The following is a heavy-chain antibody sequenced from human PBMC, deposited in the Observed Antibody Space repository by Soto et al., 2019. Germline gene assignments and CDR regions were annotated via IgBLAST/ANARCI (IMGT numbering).Heavy chain of an antibody. CDR2: IYYSGST. J-gene: IGHJ2*01. Sequence: QVQLQESGPGLVKPSETLSLTCTVSGGSISSYYWSWIRQPPGKGLEWIGYIYYSGSTNYNPYLNSRITISVDTSKNQFSLKLSPVTAADTAVYYCARFNWYYDLWGRGTLVTVSS. CDR3: ARFNWYYDL. V-gene: IGHV4-59*08. CDR1: GGSISSYY.